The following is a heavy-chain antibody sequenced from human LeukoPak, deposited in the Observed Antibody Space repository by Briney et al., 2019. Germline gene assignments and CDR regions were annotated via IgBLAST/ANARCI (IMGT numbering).Heavy chain of an antibody. CDR3: ARKNTGGSAIDF. V-gene: IGHV4-39*01. CDR1: GGSISSDNYF. J-gene: IGHJ4*02. CDR2: IYYSGIT. Sequence: PSETLSLTCTVSGGSISSDNYFWGWIRQPPGKGLEWIGSIYYSGITYYNPSLKSRVTISVDTSQNQFSLRLSSVTAADTAMYYCARKNTGGSAIDFWGQGTLVTVSS. D-gene: IGHD1-1*01.